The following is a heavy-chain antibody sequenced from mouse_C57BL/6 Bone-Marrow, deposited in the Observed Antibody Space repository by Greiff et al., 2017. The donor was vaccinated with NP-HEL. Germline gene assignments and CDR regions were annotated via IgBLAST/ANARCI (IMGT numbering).Heavy chain of an antibody. CDR1: GYTFTSYG. CDR2: IYPRSGNT. CDR3: ARSYGKSY. D-gene: IGHD1-1*01. Sequence: QVQLKQSGAELARPGASVKLSCKASGYTFTSYGISWVKQRPGQGLEWIGEIYPRSGNTYYNEKFKGKATLTADKSSSTAYMELRSLTSEDSAVYFCARSYGKSYWGQGTLVTVSA. J-gene: IGHJ3*01. V-gene: IGHV1-81*01.